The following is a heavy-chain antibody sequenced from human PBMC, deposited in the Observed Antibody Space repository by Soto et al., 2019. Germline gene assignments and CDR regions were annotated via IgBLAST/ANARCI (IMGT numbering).Heavy chain of an antibody. CDR2: IYYSGST. V-gene: IGHV4-59*01. D-gene: IGHD2-15*01. J-gene: IGHJ6*03. CDR3: ARSYRRYCSGGSCYSYYYYYMDV. CDR1: GGSISSYY. Sequence: QVQLQESGPGLVKPSETLSLTCTVSGGSISSYYWSWLRQPPGKGLEWSGYIYYSGSTNYNPSLKSRVPISVDTSKNQFSLKLSSVTAADTAVYYCARSYRRYCSGGSCYSYYYYYMDVWGKGTTVTVSS.